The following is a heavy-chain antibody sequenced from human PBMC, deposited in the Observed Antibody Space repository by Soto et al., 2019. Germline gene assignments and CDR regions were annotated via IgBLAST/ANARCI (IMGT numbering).Heavy chain of an antibody. D-gene: IGHD2-2*02. J-gene: IGHJ4*02. Sequence: FMKISCKGSGYSFVGYWVGWVLQMPGKGLEWMGLLYPWDSDTGYSPSFQGQVTFSAVKSISTAYLQWSSLKASDTAMYYCARLGGWGHCSNTRCYTFDYWAQGPPVTVSS. CDR2: LYPWDSDT. V-gene: IGHV5-51*01. CDR1: GYSFVGYW. CDR3: ARLGGWGHCSNTRCYTFDY.